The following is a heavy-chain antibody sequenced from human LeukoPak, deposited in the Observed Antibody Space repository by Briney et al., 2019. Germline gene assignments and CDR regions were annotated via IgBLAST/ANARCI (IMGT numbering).Heavy chain of an antibody. CDR1: GGSISTYY. V-gene: IGHV4-59*12. CDR2: LYYNGRT. Sequence: RTSETLSLTCTVSGGSISTYYWSWIRQPPGKGLEWIGYLYYNGRTNYNPSLKSRVTISLDKSKNQVSLKLNSVTAADTAVYYCARALGAFDIWGQGTMVTVSS. J-gene: IGHJ3*02. CDR3: ARALGAFDI.